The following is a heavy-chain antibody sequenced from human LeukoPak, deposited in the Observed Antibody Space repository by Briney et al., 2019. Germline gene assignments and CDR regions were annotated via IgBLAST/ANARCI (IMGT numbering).Heavy chain of an antibody. CDR1: GFTFSSYA. CDR3: AKRLRGPLPY. J-gene: IGHJ4*02. V-gene: IGHV3-23*01. CDR2: ISGSGGST. D-gene: IGHD4-17*01. Sequence: GGTLRLSCAASGFTFSSYAMTWVRQAPGKGLEWVSAISGSGGSTYNADSVKGRFTISRDNSKNTLYLQMNSLRAEDTAVYYCAKRLRGPLPYWGQGTLVTVSS.